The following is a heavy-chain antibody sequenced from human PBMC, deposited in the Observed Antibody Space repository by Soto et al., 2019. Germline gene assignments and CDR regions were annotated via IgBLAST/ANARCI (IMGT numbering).Heavy chain of an antibody. Sequence: QVHLVESGGGVVQPGRSLRLSCAASGFTFSSYGMHWVRQAPGKGLEWVATISYDGSHKFYADSVEGRFTISRDNSKNTVYLQMNSLRAEYTAVYYCAKDHRGVSFDPWGQGALVTVSS. J-gene: IGHJ5*02. D-gene: IGHD2-8*01. V-gene: IGHV3-30*18. CDR2: ISYDGSHK. CDR3: AKDHRGVSFDP. CDR1: GFTFSSYG.